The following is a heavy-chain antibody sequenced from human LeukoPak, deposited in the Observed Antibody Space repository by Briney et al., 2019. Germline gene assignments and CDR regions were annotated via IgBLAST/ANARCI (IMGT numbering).Heavy chain of an antibody. D-gene: IGHD6-19*01. CDR1: GYTFTSYG. J-gene: IGHJ4*02. Sequence: ASVKVSCKASGYTFTSYGISWVRQAPGQGLEWMGWISAYNGNTNYAQKLQGRVTMTTDTSTSTAYMELRSLRSDDTAVYYCARWEDSSGWTVFDYWGQGTLVTVSS. CDR2: ISAYNGNT. CDR3: ARWEDSSGWTVFDY. V-gene: IGHV1-18*01.